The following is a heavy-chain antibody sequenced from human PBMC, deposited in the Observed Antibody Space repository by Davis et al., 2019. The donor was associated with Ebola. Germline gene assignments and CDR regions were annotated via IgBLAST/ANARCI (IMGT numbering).Heavy chain of an antibody. Sequence: SSVKVSCKPSGGSFSSSAPNWVRQAPGQGLEWMGGIIPLFGSVTYAQKFQGRLTITAADSTGTAYMELHSLTSKDTAVYYCARDFYDSTDYPSRYFDVWGPGTLVTVSS. CDR1: GGSFSSSA. D-gene: IGHD3-22*01. J-gene: IGHJ2*01. CDR3: ARDFYDSTDYPSRYFDV. CDR2: IIPLFGSV. V-gene: IGHV1-69*13.